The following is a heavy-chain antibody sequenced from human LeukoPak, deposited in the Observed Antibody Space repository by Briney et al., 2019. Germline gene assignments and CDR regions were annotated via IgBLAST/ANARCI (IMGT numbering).Heavy chain of an antibody. CDR1: GFTFGSYG. CDR3: AKGLAFSGSLDY. CDR2: ISTVGRTK. Sequence: GRALRLSCVASGFTFGSYGMHWVRQGPGKGLEWVAFISTVGRTKFYVVSVMGRFPVSKDNSKNTVYLQINSLRTDGTAVYYFAKGLAFSGSLDYWVQGTVVAVSS. V-gene: IGHV3-30*18. D-gene: IGHD1-26*01. J-gene: IGHJ4*02.